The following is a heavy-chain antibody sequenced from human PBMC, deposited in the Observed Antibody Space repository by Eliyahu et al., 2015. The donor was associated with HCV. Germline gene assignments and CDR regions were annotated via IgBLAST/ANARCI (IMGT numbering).Heavy chain of an antibody. CDR2: ISYDGSNK. J-gene: IGHJ4*02. Sequence: QVQLVESGGGVVQPGRSXRXXCAASGFTXSSYGMHWVRQAPGKGLEWGAVISYDGSNKYYADSVKGRFTISRDNSKNTLYLQMNSLRAEDTAVYYCAKDRYSSGWYHHDYWGQGTLVTVSS. V-gene: IGHV3-30*18. CDR1: GFTXSSYG. D-gene: IGHD6-19*01. CDR3: AKDRYSSGWYHHDY.